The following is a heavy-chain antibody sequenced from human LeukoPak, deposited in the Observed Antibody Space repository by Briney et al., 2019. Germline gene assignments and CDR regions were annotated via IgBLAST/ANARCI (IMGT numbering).Heavy chain of an antibody. J-gene: IGHJ4*02. CDR3: AKDFRWSQDY. D-gene: IGHD4-23*01. CDR1: GFTFSSYA. CDR2: ISFDGTDA. V-gene: IGHV3-30*04. Sequence: GGSLRLSCAASGFTFSSYAIHWVRQAPGKGLEWVAVISFDGTDAFYADSVKGRFTISRDNSKNTLYLQMNSLRAEDTAVYYCAKDFRWSQDYWGQGTLVTVSS.